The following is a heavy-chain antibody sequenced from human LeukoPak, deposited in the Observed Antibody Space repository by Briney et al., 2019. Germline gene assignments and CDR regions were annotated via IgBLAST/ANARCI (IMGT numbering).Heavy chain of an antibody. Sequence: GASVKVSCKASGYTFISYYMFWVRQAPGQGLEWMGLINPSGGSTTYAQNFQGRVTMTRDTSTSTFYMDLSSLRSDDTAVYYCARVLGLGTFDFWGQGTLVTVSS. J-gene: IGHJ4*02. CDR2: INPSGGST. CDR3: ARVLGLGTFDF. V-gene: IGHV1-46*01. D-gene: IGHD7-27*01. CDR1: GYTFISYY.